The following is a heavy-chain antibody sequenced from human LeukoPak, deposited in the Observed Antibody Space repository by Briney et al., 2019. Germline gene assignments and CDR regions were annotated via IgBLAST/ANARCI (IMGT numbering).Heavy chain of an antibody. CDR3: AKSRAGSGSYYRFDY. V-gene: IGHV3-21*01. Sequence: GGSLRLSCAAYGFTFSRHSMSWVRQAPGKGLEWVSSISSSSGYIYYADSVKGRFTISRDNAKTSLYLQMNTLRAEDTAVYYCAKSRAGSGSYYRFDYWGQGILVTVSS. CDR2: ISSSSGYI. J-gene: IGHJ4*02. D-gene: IGHD3-10*01. CDR1: GFTFSRHS.